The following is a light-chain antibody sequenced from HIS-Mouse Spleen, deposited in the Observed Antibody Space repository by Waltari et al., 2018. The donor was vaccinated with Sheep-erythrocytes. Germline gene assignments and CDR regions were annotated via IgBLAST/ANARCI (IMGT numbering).Light chain of an antibody. J-gene: IGLJ1*01. V-gene: IGLV2-11*01. CDR2: DVS. CDR3: CSYAGSYNHV. CDR1: SSDVDGYNY. Sequence: QSALTQPRSVSGSPGQSVTISCTGTSSDVDGYNYVSGYQQHPGKAPKLMIYDVSKRPSGVPDRFSGSKSGNTASLTISGLQAEDEADYYCCSYAGSYNHVFATGTKVTVL.